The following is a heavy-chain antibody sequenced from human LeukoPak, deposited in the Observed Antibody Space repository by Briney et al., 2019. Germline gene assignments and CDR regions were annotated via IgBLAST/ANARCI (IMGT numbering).Heavy chain of an antibody. CDR1: GFSFSSFS. CDR3: ARGGRAPARKDWFDP. V-gene: IGHV3-23*01. Sequence: GGSLRLSCAASGFSFSSFSMNWVRQAPGKGLEWVSTISGSGGSTYYADSVKGRFTISRDNSKNSLYLQMNSLRAEDTAVYYCARGGRAPARKDWFDPWGQGTLVTVSS. J-gene: IGHJ5*02. CDR2: ISGSGGST.